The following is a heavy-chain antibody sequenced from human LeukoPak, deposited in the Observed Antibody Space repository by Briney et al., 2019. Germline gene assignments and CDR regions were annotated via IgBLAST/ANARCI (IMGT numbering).Heavy chain of an antibody. CDR3: ARGSVAGTGENGY. Sequence: GGSLRLSCAASGFTFSDHYMDWVRQAPGKGLEWVGRTRNKGNSYTTEYAASVKGRFTISRDDSKNSLYLQMNSLKTEDTAVYYCARGSVAGTGENGYWGQGTLVTVSS. J-gene: IGHJ4*02. CDR2: TRNKGNSYTT. CDR1: GFTFSDHY. V-gene: IGHV3-72*01. D-gene: IGHD6-19*01.